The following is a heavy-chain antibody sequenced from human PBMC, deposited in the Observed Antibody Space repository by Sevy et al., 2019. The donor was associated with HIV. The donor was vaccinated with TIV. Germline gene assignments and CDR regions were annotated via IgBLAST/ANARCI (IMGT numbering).Heavy chain of an antibody. Sequence: GGSLRLSCAASVFTFTNAWRSWVRQAPGKGLEWVGRIKSKTDGETTDYAAPVKGRFTISRDDSKNTLYLQMNSVKIEDTAVYYCNFYDFWSGYYEIDAFDIWGQGTMVTVSS. CDR1: VFTFTNAW. V-gene: IGHV3-15*01. CDR3: NFYDFWSGYYEIDAFDI. D-gene: IGHD3-3*01. J-gene: IGHJ3*02. CDR2: IKSKTDGETT.